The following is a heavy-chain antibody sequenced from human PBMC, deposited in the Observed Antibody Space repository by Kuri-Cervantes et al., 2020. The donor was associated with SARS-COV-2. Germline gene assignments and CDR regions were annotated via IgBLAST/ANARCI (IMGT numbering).Heavy chain of an antibody. CDR2: ISSSSSYI. D-gene: IGHD3-22*01. CDR3: ARPSESSGDAFDI. Sequence: GESLKISCAASGFTFSSYSMNWVRQAPGKGLEWVSSISSSSSYIYYADSVKGRFTISRDNAKNSLYLQMNSLRAEDTAVYYCARPSESSGDAFDIWGQGTMVTVSS. CDR1: GFTFSSYS. V-gene: IGHV3-21*01. J-gene: IGHJ3*02.